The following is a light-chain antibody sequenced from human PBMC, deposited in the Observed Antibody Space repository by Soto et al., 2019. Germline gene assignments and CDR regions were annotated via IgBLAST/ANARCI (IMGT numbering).Light chain of an antibody. CDR1: QSVGSD. J-gene: IGKJ4*01. V-gene: IGKV3-15*01. CDR2: GAS. Sequence: EIVMTQSPATLSVSPGERATLSCRASQSVGSDLAWYQQKPGQAPSLLIYGASTRATGTPARFSGSGSGTEFTLTISSLQSEDYAVYFCQQYIRWPLTFGGGTKVDI. CDR3: QQYIRWPLT.